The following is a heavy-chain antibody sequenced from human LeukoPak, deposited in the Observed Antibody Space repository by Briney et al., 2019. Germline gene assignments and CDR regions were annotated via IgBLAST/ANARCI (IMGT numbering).Heavy chain of an antibody. CDR3: AREAYCGGDCYLAPFDY. CDR2: VYPADSDT. V-gene: IGHV5-51*01. CDR1: GYTLTNYW. J-gene: IGHJ4*02. D-gene: IGHD2-21*02. Sequence: GESLKISCKVSGYTLTNYWIGWVRQMPGKGLEWMGIVYPADSDTRYSPSFQGQVTISADKSISTAYLHWSSLKASDTAIYYCAREAYCGGDCYLAPFDYWGQGTLVTVSS.